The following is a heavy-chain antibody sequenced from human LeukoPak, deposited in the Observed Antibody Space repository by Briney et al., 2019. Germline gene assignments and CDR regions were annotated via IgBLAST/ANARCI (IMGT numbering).Heavy chain of an antibody. CDR2: IRSKGYGATT. J-gene: IGHJ4*02. D-gene: IGHD2-15*01. CDR3: TRYCSGGSCSDSDH. V-gene: IGHV3-49*04. Sequence: GRSLRLSCTASGFTFGDYAMNWVRQAPGKGLEWVGFIRSKGYGATTEYAASVKGRFTLSRDDSKSLAYLQMNGLKTEDTAMYYCTRYCSGGSCSDSDHWGQGTLVTVSS. CDR1: GFTFGDYA.